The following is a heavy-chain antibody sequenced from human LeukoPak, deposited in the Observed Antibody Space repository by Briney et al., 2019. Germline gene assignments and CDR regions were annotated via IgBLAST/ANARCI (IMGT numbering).Heavy chain of an antibody. V-gene: IGHV4-59*08. CDR2: IYYSGST. CDR3: AASGSYRLFDY. CDR1: GGSFSGYY. Sequence: PSETLSLTCAVYGGSFSGYYWSWIRQPPGKGLEWIGYIYYSGSTNYNPSLKSRVTISVDTSKNQFSLKLSSVTAADTAVYYCAASGSYRLFDYWGQGTLVTVSS. J-gene: IGHJ4*02. D-gene: IGHD1-26*01.